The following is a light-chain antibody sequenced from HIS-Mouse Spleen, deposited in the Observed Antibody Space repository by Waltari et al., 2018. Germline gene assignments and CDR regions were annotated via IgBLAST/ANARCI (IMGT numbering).Light chain of an antibody. V-gene: IGLV2-23*01. J-gene: IGLJ2*01. CDR3: CSYAGSSTVV. Sequence: QSALTQPASVSGSPGQSITISCTGTSSDVGSYNLVSWYQQHPGKPPKLMIYEGSRRHEGVSNDVSGSKAGNTAALTISGLQAEDEADYYCCSYAGSSTVVFGGGTKLTV. CDR1: SSDVGSYNL. CDR2: EGS.